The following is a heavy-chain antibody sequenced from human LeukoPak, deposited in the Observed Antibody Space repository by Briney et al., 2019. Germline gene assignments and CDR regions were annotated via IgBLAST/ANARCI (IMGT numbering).Heavy chain of an antibody. D-gene: IGHD3-22*01. CDR3: ARDSMSYDSSGYFAFYFYY. V-gene: IGHV3-48*03. Sequence: PGGSLRLSCAASGLTFSTYEMNCVRPAPGKGLEWVSYISSSDSTVRYADSVKGRFTISRDNAKNSLYLLMNSLRAEDMAVYYCARDSMSYDSSGYFAFYFYYWGQGTLVTVSS. CDR2: ISSSDSTV. CDR1: GLTFSTYE. J-gene: IGHJ4*02.